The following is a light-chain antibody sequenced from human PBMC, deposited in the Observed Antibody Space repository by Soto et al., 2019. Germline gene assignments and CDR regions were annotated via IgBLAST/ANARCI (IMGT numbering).Light chain of an antibody. Sequence: QSALAQPASVSGSPGQSIAISCTGTSSDVGGYNYASWYQQLPGKAPKLLISEVSNRPSGVSHRFSGSKSGNTASLTISGLQAEDEADYYCSSYRTGGPFVFGTGTKVTVL. V-gene: IGLV2-14*01. CDR2: EVS. J-gene: IGLJ1*01. CDR3: SSYRTGGPFV. CDR1: SSDVGGYNY.